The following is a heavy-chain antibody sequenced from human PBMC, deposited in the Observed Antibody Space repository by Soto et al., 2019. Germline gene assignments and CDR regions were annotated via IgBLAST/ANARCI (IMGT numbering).Heavy chain of an antibody. V-gene: IGHV1-18*01. Sequence: QVQLVQSGAEVKKPGASVKVSCKASGYTFRSYGISWVRQAPGQGLEWMGWISAYNGNTTYAQKIQGRVTMTTDTSTSTACTELRRLRSDDTAVYYCARDSRPVDYWCKGALVTVSS. CDR2: ISAYNGNT. CDR1: GYTFRSYG. J-gene: IGHJ4*02. CDR3: ARDSRPVDY.